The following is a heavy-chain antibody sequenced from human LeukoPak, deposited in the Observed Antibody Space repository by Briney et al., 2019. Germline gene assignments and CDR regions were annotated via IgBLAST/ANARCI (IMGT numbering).Heavy chain of an antibody. Sequence: SETLSLTCTVSGGSISSYYWSWIRQPPGKGLEWIGYIYYSGSTNYNPSLKSRVTISVYTSKNQFSLKLSSVTAADTAVYYCARTISGWSIVFDYWGQGTLVTVSS. V-gene: IGHV4-59*08. J-gene: IGHJ4*02. CDR3: ARTISGWSIVFDY. CDR1: GGSISSYY. CDR2: IYYSGST. D-gene: IGHD6-19*01.